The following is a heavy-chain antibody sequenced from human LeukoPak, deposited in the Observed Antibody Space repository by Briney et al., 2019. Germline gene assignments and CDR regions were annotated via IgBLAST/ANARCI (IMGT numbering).Heavy chain of an antibody. CDR3: ARPLITGTTPYLGY. D-gene: IGHD1-20*01. Sequence: SESLSLTCTVSGGSISSYYWSWIRQPPGKGLEWIGYIYYSGSTNYNPSLKSRVTISVDTSKNQFSLKLRSVTAADTAVYYCARPLITGTTPYLGYWGQGTLVTVSS. V-gene: IGHV4-59*01. CDR1: GGSISSYY. CDR2: IYYSGST. J-gene: IGHJ4*02.